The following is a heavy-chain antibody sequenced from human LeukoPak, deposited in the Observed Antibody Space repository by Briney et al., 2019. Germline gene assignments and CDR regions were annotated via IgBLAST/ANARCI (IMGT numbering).Heavy chain of an antibody. CDR1: GGSITSGDYY. Sequence: PSQTLSLTCSVSGGSITSGDYYWSWLRQPAGKGLEWIGRIYISGSTNYNPSLKSRVTMSVDTSKNQFSLKLSSVTAADTAVYYCARFLAGTRHFHFYYYMDVWGKGTTVTISS. J-gene: IGHJ6*03. CDR3: ARFLAGTRHFHFYYYMDV. CDR2: IYISGST. V-gene: IGHV4-61*02. D-gene: IGHD3-9*01.